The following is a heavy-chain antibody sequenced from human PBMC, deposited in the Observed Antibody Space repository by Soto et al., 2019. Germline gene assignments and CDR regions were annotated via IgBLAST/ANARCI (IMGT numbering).Heavy chain of an antibody. V-gene: IGHV1-18*01. D-gene: IGHD5-12*01. Sequence: QVQLVQSGAEVKKPGASVKVSCKASGYTFTSYGISWVRQAPGQGLEWMGWISAYNGNTNYAQKLQGRVTMTTDTSQNTAYRELRSLRSDNTAVYYCGRGFSRDIVAPPNYYYGMDVWGKGPTVTVSS. CDR1: GYTFTSYG. CDR3: GRGFSRDIVAPPNYYYGMDV. CDR2: ISAYNGNT. J-gene: IGHJ6*04.